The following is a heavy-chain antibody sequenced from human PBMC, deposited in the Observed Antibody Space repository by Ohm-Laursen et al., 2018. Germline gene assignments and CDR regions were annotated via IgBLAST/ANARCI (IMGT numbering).Heavy chain of an antibody. CDR3: AREWYINDWSYSQYYYYTLDV. CDR1: GFTFSSYW. D-gene: IGHD3-9*01. J-gene: IGHJ6*02. V-gene: IGHV3-7*01. Sequence: SLRLSCAASGFTFSSYWMTWVRQTPGKGLEWVANIKHDGNEKSHVDSVKGRFSISRDNTKNSLYLQMNSLRAEDTAVYYCAREWYINDWSYSQYYYYTLDVWGQGTTVTVSS. CDR2: IKHDGNEK.